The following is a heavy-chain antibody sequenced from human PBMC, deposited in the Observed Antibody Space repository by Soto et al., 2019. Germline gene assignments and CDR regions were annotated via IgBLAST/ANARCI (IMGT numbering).Heavy chain of an antibody. CDR2: INDRGSI. Sequence: QVQLQQWGAGPLRPLETLSLTCGVSGGSFSGYYWAWIRQSPGKGLEWIGEINDRGSINYNPSLKRRVSISVDTSKNHSSLNLRSVTAADTAVYYCERESHDILTGPPWVWYFDLWGRGTLVTVSS. CDR3: ERESHDILTGPPWVWYFDL. D-gene: IGHD3-9*01. J-gene: IGHJ2*01. CDR1: GGSFSGYY. V-gene: IGHV4-34*01.